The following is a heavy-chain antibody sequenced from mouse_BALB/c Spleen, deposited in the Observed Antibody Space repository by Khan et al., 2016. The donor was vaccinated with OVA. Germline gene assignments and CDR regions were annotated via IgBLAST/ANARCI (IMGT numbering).Heavy chain of an antibody. CDR2: INPDSSTI. CDR1: GFDFSRYW. D-gene: IGHD2-4*01. J-gene: IGHJ2*01. Sequence: EVKLLESGGGLVQPGGSLKLSCAASGFDFSRYWMSWVRQAPGKGLEWIGEINPDSSTINYKPSLKDKFIISRDNAKNTLYLQMSKVRSEDTALYYCARRDDYDVGLDYWGQGTTLTVSS. CDR3: ARRDDYDVGLDY. V-gene: IGHV4-1*02.